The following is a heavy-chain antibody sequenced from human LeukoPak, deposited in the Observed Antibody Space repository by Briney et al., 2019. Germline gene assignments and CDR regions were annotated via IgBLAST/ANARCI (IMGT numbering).Heavy chain of an antibody. D-gene: IGHD3-22*01. Sequence: NPSQTLSLTCTVSGGSISSYYWSWIRQPPGKGLEWIGYIYYSGSTNYNPSLKSRVTISVDTSKNQFSLKLSSVTAADTAVYYCARHSHYYYDSSGPLGYWGQGTLVTVSS. CDR2: IYYSGST. CDR3: ARHSHYYYDSSGPLGY. CDR1: GGSISSYY. V-gene: IGHV4-59*08. J-gene: IGHJ4*02.